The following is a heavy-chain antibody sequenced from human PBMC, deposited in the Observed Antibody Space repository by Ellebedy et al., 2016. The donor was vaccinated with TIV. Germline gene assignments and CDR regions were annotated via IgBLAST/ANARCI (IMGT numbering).Heavy chain of an antibody. CDR1: GLTVSSNY. Sequence: GESLKISCAASGLTVSSNYMSWVRQAPGKGLEWVGHIKSKIEGEATDYAAPAQGRFSISRDDSKNTLYLQINSLKTDDTGVYYCASDSPSLGAGELDYWGQGTLVAVSS. CDR2: IKSKIEGEAT. CDR3: ASDSPSLGAGELDY. J-gene: IGHJ4*02. D-gene: IGHD3-10*01. V-gene: IGHV3-15*01.